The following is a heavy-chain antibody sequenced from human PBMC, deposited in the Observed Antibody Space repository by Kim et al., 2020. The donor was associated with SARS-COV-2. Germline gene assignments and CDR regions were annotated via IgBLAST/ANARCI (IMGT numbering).Heavy chain of an antibody. J-gene: IGHJ4*02. CDR3: TTVTVPDY. CDR1: GFTFSNAW. V-gene: IGHV3-15*01. CDR2: IKSKTEGGTT. Sequence: GGSLRLSCAASGFTFSNAWMSWVRQAPGKGLEWVGRIKSKTEGGTTDYAAPVKGRFTIARDDSKNTLYLQMNSLKTEDTAVYYCTTVTVPDYWGQGTLVTVSS. D-gene: IGHD4-4*01.